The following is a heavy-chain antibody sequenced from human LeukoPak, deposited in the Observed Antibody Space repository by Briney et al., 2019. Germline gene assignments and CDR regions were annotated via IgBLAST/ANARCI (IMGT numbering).Heavy chain of an antibody. V-gene: IGHV3-74*01. CDR1: VFTFDSYW. Sequence: VGSLRLSCAASVFTFDSYWMHWVRQVPGKGLVWVARSNSDGTSTTYADSVKGRFTISRDNAKNTLYLQMNSLRIEDTAVYFCTRELSLGQHFHYWAQGTQVTVSS. J-gene: IGHJ4*02. CDR2: SNSDGTST. CDR3: TRELSLGQHFHY.